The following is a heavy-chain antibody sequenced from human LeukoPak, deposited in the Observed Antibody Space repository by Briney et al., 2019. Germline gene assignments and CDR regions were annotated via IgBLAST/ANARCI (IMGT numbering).Heavy chain of an antibody. CDR3: ARVGRQQGAAGITTFDY. Sequence: PSETLSLTCTVSGYSISSGYYWGWIRPPPGKGLEWIGSIYHSGSTYYNPSLKSRVTISVDTSKNQFSLKLSSVTAADTAVYYCARVGRQQGAAGITTFDYWGQGTLVTVSS. CDR2: IYHSGST. D-gene: IGHD6-13*01. J-gene: IGHJ4*02. CDR1: GYSISSGYY. V-gene: IGHV4-38-2*02.